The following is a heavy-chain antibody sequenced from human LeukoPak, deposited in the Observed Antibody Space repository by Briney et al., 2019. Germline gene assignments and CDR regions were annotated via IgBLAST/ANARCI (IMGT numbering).Heavy chain of an antibody. CDR3: AREVYYYDSSGYI. Sequence: ASVKVSCKASDYTFTSYGISWVRQAPGQGLEWMGWISAYNGNTNYAQKLQGRVTMTTGTSTSTAYMELRSLRPDDTAVYYCAREVYYYDSSGYIWGQGTLVTVSS. D-gene: IGHD3-22*01. V-gene: IGHV1-18*01. J-gene: IGHJ4*02. CDR1: DYTFTSYG. CDR2: ISAYNGNT.